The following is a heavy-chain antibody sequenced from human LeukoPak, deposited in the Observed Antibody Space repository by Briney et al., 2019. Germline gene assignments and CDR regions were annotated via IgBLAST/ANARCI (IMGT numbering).Heavy chain of an antibody. CDR3: AKDAQRGFDHSNSLQY. CDR2: IWSDGSEK. V-gene: IGHV3-33*06. D-gene: IGHD4-11*01. J-gene: IGHJ4*02. Sequence: GGSLRLSCAASGFTYSHFGMHWVRQAPGKGLEWVSVIWSDGSEKYYGDAVKGRFTISRDNSRNTLYLQMNSLRDEDTAVYFCAKDAQRGFDHSNSLQYWAQGPLVRVPS. CDR1: GFTYSHFG.